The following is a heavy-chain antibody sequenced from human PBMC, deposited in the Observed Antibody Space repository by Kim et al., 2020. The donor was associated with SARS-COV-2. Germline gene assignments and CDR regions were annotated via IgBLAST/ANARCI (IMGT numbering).Heavy chain of an antibody. V-gene: IGHV4-39*01. CDR2: T. J-gene: IGHJ4*02. Sequence: TYDIPSLKSRVTISVDASKNQFSLRLSSLTAADTAVYYCAGGPDTAKTGYWGQGTLVTVSS. CDR3: AGGPDTAKTGY. D-gene: IGHD5-18*01.